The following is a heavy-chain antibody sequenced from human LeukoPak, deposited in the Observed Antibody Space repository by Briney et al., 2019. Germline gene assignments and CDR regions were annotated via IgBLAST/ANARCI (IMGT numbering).Heavy chain of an antibody. CDR2: IYPGDSDT. J-gene: IGHJ4*02. CDR1: GYGFTSYW. CDR3: ARLVAAAENQYYFDY. D-gene: IGHD6-13*01. V-gene: IGHV5-51*01. Sequence: GESLKISCKGSGYGFTSYWIGWVRQMPGKGLGWMGIIYPGDSDTRYSPSFQGQVTISADKSISTAYLQWSSLKASDTAMYYCARLVAAAENQYYFDYWGQGTLVTVSS.